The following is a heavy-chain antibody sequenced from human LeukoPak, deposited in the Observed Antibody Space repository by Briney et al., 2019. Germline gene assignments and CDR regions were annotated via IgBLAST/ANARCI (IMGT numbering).Heavy chain of an antibody. J-gene: IGHJ4*02. CDR3: ARVRGSYAFDY. CDR2: IIPIFGTA. Sequence: SVKVTCTASGGTFSSYAISWVRQAPGQGLEWMGGIIPIFGTANYAQKFQGRVTITTDESTITAYMELSSLRSEDTAVYYCARVRGSYAFDYWGQGTLVTVSS. V-gene: IGHV1-69*05. CDR1: GGTFSSYA. D-gene: IGHD1-26*01.